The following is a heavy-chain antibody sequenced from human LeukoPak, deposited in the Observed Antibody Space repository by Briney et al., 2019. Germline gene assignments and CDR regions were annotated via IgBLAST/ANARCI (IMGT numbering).Heavy chain of an antibody. CDR1: GFTFITYA. D-gene: IGHD1-26*01. Sequence: PGGSLRLSCAASGFTFITYAMSWVRQAPGKGLEWVSTISGSGGSTYYADSVKGRFTISRDNSKNTLYLQMNSLRAEDTAVYYCARDPLVPRGHDAFDVWGPGTMVTVSA. J-gene: IGHJ3*01. CDR2: ISGSGGST. CDR3: ARDPLVPRGHDAFDV. V-gene: IGHV3-23*01.